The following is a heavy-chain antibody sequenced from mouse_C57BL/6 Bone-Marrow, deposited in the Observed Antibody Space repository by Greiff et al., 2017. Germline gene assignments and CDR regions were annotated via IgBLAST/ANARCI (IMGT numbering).Heavy chain of an antibody. CDR1: GYTFTSYW. CDR3: ARGAYSNYVFYAMDY. CDR2: IDPNSGGT. J-gene: IGHJ4*01. Sequence: QVQLKQPGAELVKPGASVKLSCKASGYTFTSYWMHWVKQRPGRGLEWIGRIDPNSGGTKYNEKFKSQATLTVDKPSSTAYMQLSSLTSEDSAVYYCARGAYSNYVFYAMDYWGQGTSVTVSS. V-gene: IGHV1-72*01. D-gene: IGHD2-5*01.